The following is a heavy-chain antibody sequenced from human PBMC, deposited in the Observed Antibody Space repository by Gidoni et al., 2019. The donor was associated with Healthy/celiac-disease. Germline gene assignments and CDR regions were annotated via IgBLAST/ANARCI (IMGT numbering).Heavy chain of an antibody. J-gene: IGHJ3*02. Sequence: EVQLVESGGGLVQPGRSLRLACAASGFTFDDYAMHWVRQAPGKGLEWVSGISWNSGSIGYADSVKGRFTISRDNAKNSLYLQMNSLRAEDTALYYCAKEIGRVGIVVVPAARGGAFDIWGQGTMVTVSS. V-gene: IGHV3-9*01. CDR2: ISWNSGSI. CDR1: GFTFDDYA. CDR3: AKEIGRVGIVVVPAARGGAFDI. D-gene: IGHD2-2*03.